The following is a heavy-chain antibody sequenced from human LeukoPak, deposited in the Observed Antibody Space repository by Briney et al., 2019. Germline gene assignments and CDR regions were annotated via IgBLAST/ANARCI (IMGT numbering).Heavy chain of an antibody. CDR2: IYYSGGT. J-gene: IGHJ4*02. Sequence: SETLSLTCTVSGGSISSSSYYWGWIRQPPGKGLEWIGSIYYSGGTYYNPSLKSRVTISVDTSKNQFSLKLSSVTAADTAVYYCASRRYSGSYYFDYWGQGTLVTVSS. CDR3: ASRRYSGSYYFDY. V-gene: IGHV4-39*01. CDR1: GGSISSSSYY. D-gene: IGHD1-26*01.